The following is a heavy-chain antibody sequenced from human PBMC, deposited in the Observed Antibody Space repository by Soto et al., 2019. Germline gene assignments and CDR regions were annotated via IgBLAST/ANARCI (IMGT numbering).Heavy chain of an antibody. J-gene: IGHJ4*02. CDR1: GFTFSSYA. CDR3: AKDRTGESYERLDY. D-gene: IGHD1-26*01. CDR2: VSYDANKK. Sequence: GGSLRLSCAASGFTFSSYAMHWVRQAPGKGLEWVAIVSYDANKKYYADSVKGRFTISRDNSKNTLYLQMNSLKTEDTAVYYCAKDRTGESYERLDYWGMGTLVPVSS. V-gene: IGHV3-30*18.